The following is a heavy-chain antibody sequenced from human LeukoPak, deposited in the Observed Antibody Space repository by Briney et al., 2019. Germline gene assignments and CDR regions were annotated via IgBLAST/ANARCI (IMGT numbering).Heavy chain of an antibody. CDR1: GFTFSNAW. J-gene: IGHJ4*02. CDR3: TTLSGFGYYFDY. D-gene: IGHD3-10*01. CDR2: IKSKTDGGTT. Sequence: GGSLRLSCAASGFTFSNAWMSWVRQAPGKGLEWVGRIKSKTDGGTTDYAAPVKGRFTISRDDSKNTLYLQMNGLKTEDTAVYYCTTLSGFGYYFDYWGQGTLVTVSS. V-gene: IGHV3-15*01.